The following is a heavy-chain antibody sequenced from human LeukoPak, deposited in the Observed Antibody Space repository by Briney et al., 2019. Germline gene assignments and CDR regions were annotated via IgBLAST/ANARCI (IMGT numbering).Heavy chain of an antibody. D-gene: IGHD1-26*01. V-gene: IGHV3-30*18. CDR3: AKDPHQWELNYYGMDV. J-gene: IGHJ6*02. Sequence: GGSLRLSCAASGFTFSSYGMHWVRQAPGKGLEWVAVISYDGSNKYYADSVKGRFTISRDNSKNTLYLQMNSLRAEDTAVYYCAKDPHQWELNYYGMDVWGQGTTVTVSS. CDR2: ISYDGSNK. CDR1: GFTFSSYG.